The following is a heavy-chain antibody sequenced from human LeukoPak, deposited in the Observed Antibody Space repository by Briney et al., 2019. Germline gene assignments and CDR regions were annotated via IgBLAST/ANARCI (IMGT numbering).Heavy chain of an antibody. Sequence: GASVKVSCKASGYTFTGYYMHWVRQAPGQGLEWMGWINPKSGGTNYAQKFQGRVTLTRDTSISTAYMELTRLRSDDTAVYYCARADEYRSEYYFDYWGQGTLVTVSS. CDR3: ARADEYRSEYYFDY. CDR1: GYTFTGYY. CDR2: INPKSGGT. J-gene: IGHJ4*02. V-gene: IGHV1-2*02. D-gene: IGHD6-6*01.